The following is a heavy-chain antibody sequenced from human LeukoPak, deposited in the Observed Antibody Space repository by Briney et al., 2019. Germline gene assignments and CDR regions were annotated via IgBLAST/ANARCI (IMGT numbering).Heavy chain of an antibody. CDR1: GGSISSYY. Sequence: SETLSLTCTVSGGSISSYYWSWIRQPPGKGLEWIGYIYYSGSTNYNPSLKSRVTISVDTSKNQFSLKLSSVTAADTAVYYCARGTIFGWDDYYYMDVWGKGTTVTVSS. J-gene: IGHJ6*03. CDR3: ARGTIFGWDDYYYMDV. V-gene: IGHV4-59*01. D-gene: IGHD3-3*01. CDR2: IYYSGST.